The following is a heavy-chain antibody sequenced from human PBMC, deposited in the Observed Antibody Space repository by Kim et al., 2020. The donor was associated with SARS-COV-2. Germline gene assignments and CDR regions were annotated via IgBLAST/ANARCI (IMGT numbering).Heavy chain of an antibody. Sequence: LSLTCAASGFIFSTYAMHWVRQAPGKGPEYVSAISSNGADPYYADSVKGRFTISRDNSKNMLYLQMGSLRAEDMAVYYCAREGRHCSGTACYLFDYWGQGTLVTVSS. CDR1: GFIFSTYA. V-gene: IGHV3-64*02. CDR2: ISSNGADP. J-gene: IGHJ4*02. CDR3: AREGRHCSGTACYLFDY. D-gene: IGHD2-2*01.